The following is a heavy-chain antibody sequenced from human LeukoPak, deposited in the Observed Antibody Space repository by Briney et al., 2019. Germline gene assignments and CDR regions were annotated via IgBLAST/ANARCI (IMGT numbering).Heavy chain of an antibody. CDR3: AREVHTIFGVVHIYYFDY. Sequence: PGGSLRLSCAASGFTFSSYSMNWVRPAPGKGREGVSYICSSSSTIYYADSVKGRFTISRDNAKNSLYLQMNRLRAEDTAVYYCAREVHTIFGVVHIYYFDYWGQGTLVTVSS. CDR1: GFTFSSYS. D-gene: IGHD3-3*01. V-gene: IGHV3-48*01. CDR2: ICSSSSTI. J-gene: IGHJ4*02.